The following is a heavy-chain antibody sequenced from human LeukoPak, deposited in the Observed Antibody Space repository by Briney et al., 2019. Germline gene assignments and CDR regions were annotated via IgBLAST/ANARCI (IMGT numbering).Heavy chain of an antibody. J-gene: IGHJ4*02. D-gene: IGHD4-17*01. CDR2: INPNSSGT. CDR1: GYTFTGYY. CDR3: ARATTVTFYFDY. V-gene: IGHV1-2*02. Sequence: ASVKVSCKASGYTFTGYYMHWVRQAPGQGLEWMGWINPNSSGTNYAQKFQGRVTMTRDTSISTAYMELSRLRSDDTAVYYCARATTVTFYFDYWGQGTLVTVSS.